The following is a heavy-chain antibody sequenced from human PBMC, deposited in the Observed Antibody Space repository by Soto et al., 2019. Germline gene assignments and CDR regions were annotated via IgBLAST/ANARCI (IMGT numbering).Heavy chain of an antibody. J-gene: IGHJ6*02. V-gene: IGHV1-2*02. CDR2: INPNSGGT. Sequence: ASVKVSCKASGYTFAGYYIHWVRQAPEQGLEWMGWINPNSGGTNYAQKFQGRVTMTRDTSISTAYMELSRLRSGDTAVYYCARDNTAMVNSYYYYYYGMDVWGQGTTVTVSS. CDR3: ARDNTAMVNSYYYYYYGMDV. D-gene: IGHD5-18*01. CDR1: GYTFAGYY.